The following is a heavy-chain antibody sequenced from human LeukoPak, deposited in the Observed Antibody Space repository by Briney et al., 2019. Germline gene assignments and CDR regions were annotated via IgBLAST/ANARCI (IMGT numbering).Heavy chain of an antibody. CDR2: INHSGST. V-gene: IGHV4-34*01. D-gene: IGHD3-22*01. J-gene: IGHJ6*02. CDR3: ARGGPGGTYYYDSSGYQQGYYYGMDV. Sequence: SETLSLTCAVYGGSFSGYYWSWIRQPPGKGLEWIREINHSGSTNYNPSLKSRVTISVDTSKNQFSLKLSSVTAADTAVYYCARGGPGGTYYYDSSGYQQGYYYGMDVWGQGTTVTVSS. CDR1: GGSFSGYY.